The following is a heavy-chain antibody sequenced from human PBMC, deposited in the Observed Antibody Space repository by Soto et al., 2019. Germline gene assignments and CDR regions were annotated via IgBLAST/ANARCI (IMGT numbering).Heavy chain of an antibody. Sequence: GGSLRLSCAASGFTFSDYYMSWIRQAPGKGLEWVSYISSSGSTIYYADSVKGRFTISRDNAKNPLYLQMNSLRAEDTAVYYCARAAAATISMAFDIWGQGTMVTVSS. D-gene: IGHD5-12*01. J-gene: IGHJ3*02. CDR2: ISSSGSTI. CDR1: GFTFSDYY. V-gene: IGHV3-11*01. CDR3: ARAAAATISMAFDI.